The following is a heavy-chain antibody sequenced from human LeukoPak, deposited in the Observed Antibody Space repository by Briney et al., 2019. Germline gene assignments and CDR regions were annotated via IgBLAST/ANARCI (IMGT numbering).Heavy chain of an antibody. V-gene: IGHV3-30*18. J-gene: IGHJ4*02. D-gene: IGHD2-2*01. Sequence: GGSLRLSCAASRFTFNNYGMHWVRQAPGKGLEWVAVISYDGRNKHYPDSVKGRFIISRDISTDTLWLQMDSLRTEDTAVYYCAKGPLRGTAAAIDYWGQGTLVTVSS. CDR3: AKGPLRGTAAAIDY. CDR2: ISYDGRNK. CDR1: RFTFNNYG.